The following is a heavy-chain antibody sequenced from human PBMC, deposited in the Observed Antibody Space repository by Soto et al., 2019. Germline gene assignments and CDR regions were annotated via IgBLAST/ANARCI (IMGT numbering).Heavy chain of an antibody. CDR1: GGTFSSYT. V-gene: IGHV1-69*08. CDR2: IIPILGIA. CDR3: ARDLQVAGTPAYGPY. J-gene: IGHJ4*02. Sequence: QVQLVQSGAEVKKPGSSVKVSCKASGGTFSSYTISWVRQAPGQGLEWMGRIIPILGIANYAQKFQGRVTITADKSTSTAYMELSSLRSEDTAVYYCARDLQVAGTPAYGPYWGQGTLVTVSS. D-gene: IGHD6-19*01.